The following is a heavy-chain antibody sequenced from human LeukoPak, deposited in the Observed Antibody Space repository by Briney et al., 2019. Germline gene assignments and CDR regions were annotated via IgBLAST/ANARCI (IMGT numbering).Heavy chain of an antibody. V-gene: IGHV1-46*01. CDR3: AREGGGSSGWYSFWNWFDP. CDR1: GYTFTSYY. Sequence: GASVKVSCKASGYTFTSYYMHWVRQAPGQGLEWMGIINPSGGSTSHAQKFQGRVTMTRDMSTSTVYMELSSLRSEDTAVYYCAREGGGSSGWYSFWNWFDPWGQGTLVTVSS. D-gene: IGHD6-19*01. CDR2: INPSGGST. J-gene: IGHJ5*02.